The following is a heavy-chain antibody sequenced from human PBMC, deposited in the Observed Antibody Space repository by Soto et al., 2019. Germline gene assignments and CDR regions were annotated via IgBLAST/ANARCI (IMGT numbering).Heavy chain of an antibody. CDR3: ARHRKSEYSSSSIAFDI. J-gene: IGHJ3*02. Sequence: PGWSLRLSFAASGFPFSSYWMSWVRQATGKGLEWVANIKQDGSEKYYVDSVKGRFTISRDNAKNSLYLQINSLRAEDTAVYYCARHRKSEYSSSSIAFDIWGQGTMVTVSS. CDR1: GFPFSSYW. V-gene: IGHV3-7*03. CDR2: IKQDGSEK. D-gene: IGHD6-6*01.